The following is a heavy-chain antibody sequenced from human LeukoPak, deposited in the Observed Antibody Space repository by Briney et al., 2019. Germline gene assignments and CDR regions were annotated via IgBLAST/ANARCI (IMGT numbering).Heavy chain of an antibody. J-gene: IGHJ4*02. Sequence: GGSLRLSCAASGFTFSSYSMNWVRQAPGKGLEWVSSISSSSSYIYYADSEKGRFTISRDNAKNSLYLQMNSLRAEDTAVYYCARDLGSYGYDYWGQGTLVTVSS. CDR1: GFTFSSYS. CDR3: ARDLGSYGYDY. CDR2: ISSSSSYI. D-gene: IGHD5-18*01. V-gene: IGHV3-21*01.